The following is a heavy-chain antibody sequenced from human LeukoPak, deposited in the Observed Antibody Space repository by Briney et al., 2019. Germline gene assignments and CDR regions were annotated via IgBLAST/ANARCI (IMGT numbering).Heavy chain of an antibody. CDR3: ARDVSCSGGSCQTDWFDP. D-gene: IGHD2-15*01. Sequence: GASVKVSCKASGGTFSSYTISWVRQAPGQGLEWMGRIIPILGIANYAQKFQGRVTITADKSTSTAYMELSSLRSEDTAVYYCARDVSCSGGSCQTDWFDPWGQGTLVTVSS. J-gene: IGHJ5*02. V-gene: IGHV1-69*04. CDR2: IIPILGIA. CDR1: GGTFSSYT.